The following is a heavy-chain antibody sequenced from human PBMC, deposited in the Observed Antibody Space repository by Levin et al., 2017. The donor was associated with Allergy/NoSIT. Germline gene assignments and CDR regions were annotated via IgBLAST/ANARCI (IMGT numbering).Heavy chain of an antibody. CDR2: VYYSGST. V-gene: IGHV4-61*08. Sequence: SQTLSLTCSVSGASVRSAGYYWSWIRQPPGKELEWIGYVYYSGSTNDNPSLKSRLTISVDTSRNQFSLRLTSVTAADTAVYYCASISARPYYNFGMDVWGQGTTVTVSS. CDR1: GASVRSAGYY. J-gene: IGHJ6*02. D-gene: IGHD3/OR15-3a*01. CDR3: ASISARPYYNFGMDV.